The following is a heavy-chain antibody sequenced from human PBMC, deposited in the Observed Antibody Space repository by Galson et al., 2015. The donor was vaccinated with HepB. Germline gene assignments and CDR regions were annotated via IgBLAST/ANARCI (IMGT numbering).Heavy chain of an antibody. D-gene: IGHD6-13*01. V-gene: IGHV4-61*01. CDR2: IYYSGST. J-gene: IGHJ5*02. CDR1: GGSVSSGSYY. Sequence: LSLTCTVSGGSVSSGSYYWSWIRQPPGEGLEWIGYIYYSGSTNYNPSLKSRVTISVDTSKNQFSLKLSSVTAADTAVYYCARGGRGYSSSWYVPPYNGWFDPWGQGTLVTVSS. CDR3: ARGGRGYSSSWYVPPYNGWFDP.